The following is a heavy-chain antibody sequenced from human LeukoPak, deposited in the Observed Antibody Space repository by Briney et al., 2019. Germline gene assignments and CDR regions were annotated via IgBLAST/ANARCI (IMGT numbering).Heavy chain of an antibody. D-gene: IGHD3-22*01. CDR2: IHPDGSIT. CDR3: ARGVPYYYDSSGPFDY. Sequence: PGGSLRLSCVGSGFTISNYWMQWVRQAPGTGLVWVSRIHPDGSITTYAHSVKGRFTISRDDSKNTLYLQMNSLRAEDTAVYYCARGVPYYYDSSGPFDYWGQGTLVTVSS. J-gene: IGHJ4*02. CDR1: GFTISNYW. V-gene: IGHV3-74*03.